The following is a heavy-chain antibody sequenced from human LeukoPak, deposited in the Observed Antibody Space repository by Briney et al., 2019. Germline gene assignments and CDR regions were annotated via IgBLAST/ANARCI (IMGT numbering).Heavy chain of an antibody. CDR3: ARGLTGSRRYFDS. CDR2: INHSGST. Sequence: SETLSLTCAVYGGSFSGYYWSWIRQPPGKGLEWMGEINHSGSTNSNPSLKSRVTISVDTSKNQFSLRLSSLTAADTAVYYCARGLTGSRRYFDSWGQGTLVTVSS. J-gene: IGHJ4*02. V-gene: IGHV4-34*01. D-gene: IGHD3-10*01. CDR1: GGSFSGYY.